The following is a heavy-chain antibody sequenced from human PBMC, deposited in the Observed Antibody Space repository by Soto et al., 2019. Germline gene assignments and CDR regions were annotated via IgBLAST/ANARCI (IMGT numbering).Heavy chain of an antibody. CDR1: GFTFSSYA. Sequence: GGSLRLSCAASGFTFSSYAMSWVRQAPGKGLEWVSAISGSGGSTYYADSVKGRFTISRDNSKNTLYLQMNSLRAEDTAVYYCAKDGLGAYSYGSYYFDYWGQGTLVTVSS. D-gene: IGHD5-18*01. V-gene: IGHV3-23*01. CDR2: ISGSGGST. J-gene: IGHJ4*01. CDR3: AKDGLGAYSYGSYYFDY.